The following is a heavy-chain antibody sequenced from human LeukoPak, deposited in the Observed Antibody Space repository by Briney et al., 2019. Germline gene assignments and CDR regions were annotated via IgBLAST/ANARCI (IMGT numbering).Heavy chain of an antibody. V-gene: IGHV4-34*01. D-gene: IGHD3-22*01. J-gene: IGHJ5*02. CDR2: INHSGST. Sequence: SETLSLTCAVYGGSFSGYYWSWIRQPPGKGLEWIGEINHSGSTNYNPSLKSRVSISADTSKNQFSLKLSSVIAADTAVYYCARRRYYYYSSGPTNWFDPWGQGTLVTVSS. CDR1: GGSFSGYY. CDR3: ARRRYYYYSSGPTNWFDP.